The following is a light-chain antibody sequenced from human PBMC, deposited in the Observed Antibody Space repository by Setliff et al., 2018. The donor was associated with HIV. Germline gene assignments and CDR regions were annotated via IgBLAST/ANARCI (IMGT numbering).Light chain of an antibody. J-gene: IGLJ1*01. V-gene: IGLV2-23*02. CDR1: SSDLGSYNL. Sequence: QSVLTQPASVSGSPGQSITISCTGTSSDLGSYNLVSWYQQHPGKAPKLMIYEVSKRPSGVSNRFSGSKSGNTASLTISGLQVEDESDYYCCSYAHSSTYVFGTGTKVTVL. CDR3: CSYAHSSTYV. CDR2: EVS.